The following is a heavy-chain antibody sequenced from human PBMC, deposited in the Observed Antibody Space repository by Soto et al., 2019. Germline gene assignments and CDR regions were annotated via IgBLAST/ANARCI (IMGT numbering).Heavy chain of an antibody. J-gene: IGHJ6*02. Sequence: PGGSLRLSCAASGSTFSDHYMDWVRQAPGKGLEWVGRTRSKANSYTAEYAASVKGRLTISRDDSKNSLNLQMNSLRTEDTAVYYCAREVPIAAVGNGYYYYGMDVWGQGTTVTVSS. V-gene: IGHV3-72*01. CDR2: TRSKANSYTA. CDR3: AREVPIAAVGNGYYYYGMDV. CDR1: GSTFSDHY. D-gene: IGHD6-13*01.